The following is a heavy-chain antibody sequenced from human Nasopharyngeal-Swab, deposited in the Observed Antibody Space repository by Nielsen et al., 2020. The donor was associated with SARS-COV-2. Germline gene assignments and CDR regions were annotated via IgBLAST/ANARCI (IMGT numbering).Heavy chain of an antibody. CDR3: ARMVVLGGDGMDV. V-gene: IGHV1-46*01. CDR2: INPSGGST. J-gene: IGHJ6*02. Sequence: ALVKVSCKASGYTFTSYYMHWVRQAPGQGLEWMGIINPSGGSTSYAQKFQGRVTMTRDTSTSTVYMELSSLRSEDTAVYYCARMVVLGGDGMDVWGQGTTVTVSS. D-gene: IGHD2-15*01. CDR1: GYTFTSYY.